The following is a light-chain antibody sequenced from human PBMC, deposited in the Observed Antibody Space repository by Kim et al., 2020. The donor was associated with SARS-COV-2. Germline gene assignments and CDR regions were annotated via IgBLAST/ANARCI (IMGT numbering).Light chain of an antibody. J-gene: IGLJ2*01. CDR2: GRN. CDR3: QSRDSSGSLI. CDR1: SFRSYF. V-gene: IGLV3-19*01. Sequence: SSELTQDPAVSVALGQTVTIKCQGDSFRSYFATWYQQKPGQAPVLVKYGRNNRPSGIPDRFSGSGSGSSAALTITGAQADDEADYYCQSRDSSGSLIFGGGTQLTVL.